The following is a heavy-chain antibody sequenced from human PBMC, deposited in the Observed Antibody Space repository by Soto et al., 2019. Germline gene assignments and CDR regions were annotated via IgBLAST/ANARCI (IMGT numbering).Heavy chain of an antibody. J-gene: IGHJ4*02. Sequence: ASVKVSCKFSGYTLTELSMHWVRQAPGKGLEWMGGFDPEDGETIYAQKFQGRVTMTEDTSTDTAYMELSSLRSEDTAVYYCAKVPVTLGTIFGVVPQNHFDYWGQGTLVTVSS. D-gene: IGHD3-3*01. V-gene: IGHV1-24*01. CDR1: GYTLTELS. CDR3: AKVPVTLGTIFGVVPQNHFDY. CDR2: FDPEDGET.